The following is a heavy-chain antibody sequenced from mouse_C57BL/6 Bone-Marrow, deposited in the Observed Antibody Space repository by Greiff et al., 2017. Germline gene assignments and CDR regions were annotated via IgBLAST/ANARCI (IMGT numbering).Heavy chain of an antibody. CDR3: ATYYGSSPYFGC. CDR2: IYPRSGNT. J-gene: IGHJ2*01. CDR1: GYTFTSYG. V-gene: IGHV1-81*01. D-gene: IGHD1-1*01. Sequence: QVQLQQSGAELARPGASVKLSCKASGYTFTSYGISWVKQRTGQGLEWIGEIYPRSGNTYYNEKFKGKATLTADKSSSTAYMGLRSLTSEDSAVYFCATYYGSSPYFGCWGQGTTLTVSS.